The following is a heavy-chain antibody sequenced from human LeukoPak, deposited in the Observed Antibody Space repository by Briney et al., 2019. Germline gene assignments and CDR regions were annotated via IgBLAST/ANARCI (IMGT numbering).Heavy chain of an antibody. D-gene: IGHD1-26*01. V-gene: IGHV1-18*01. CDR3: ARVPPSAHQLLSSDY. CDR2: ISAYNGEI. Sequence: ASVTVSCKASGYTFTSYGISWVRQAPGQGLEWMGWISAYNGEIRYAQNFQGRVTMTTDTSTTTAYMELRSLRSDDTAVYYCARVPPSAHQLLSSDYWGQGTQVTVSS. J-gene: IGHJ4*02. CDR1: GYTFTSYG.